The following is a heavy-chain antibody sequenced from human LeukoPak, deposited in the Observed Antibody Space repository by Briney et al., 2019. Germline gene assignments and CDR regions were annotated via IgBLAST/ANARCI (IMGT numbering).Heavy chain of an antibody. D-gene: IGHD3-16*01. CDR1: GYTFTAYY. CDR2: IRPGDTRT. Sequence: ASVKVSCKASGYTFTAYYIQWVRQAPGQGLEWMGTIRPGDTRTTYAQKFQGRVTMTWDMSTTTGYMGLSSLRSKDTAVYYCVREKSGGTYDYWGQGTLVTVSS. J-gene: IGHJ4*02. CDR3: VREKSGGTYDY. V-gene: IGHV1-46*01.